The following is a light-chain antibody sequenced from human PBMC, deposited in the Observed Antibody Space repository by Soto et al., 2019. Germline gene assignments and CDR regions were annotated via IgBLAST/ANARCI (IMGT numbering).Light chain of an antibody. V-gene: IGLV2-14*03. Sequence: QSALTQPASVSGSPGQSITISCTGTSSDVGGYNYLSWYQHHPGKAPKLMIYDVSDRPSGVSNRFSGSKSGNTASLTISGLQTEDEADYYCSSYTSSSTRVFGTRTKVTVL. CDR2: DVS. J-gene: IGLJ1*01. CDR3: SSYTSSSTRV. CDR1: SSDVGGYNY.